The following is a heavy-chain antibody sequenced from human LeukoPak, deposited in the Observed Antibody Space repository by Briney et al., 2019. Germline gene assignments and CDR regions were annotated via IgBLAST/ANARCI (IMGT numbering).Heavy chain of an antibody. CDR3: ASRCYYYDSSGCPGY. J-gene: IGHJ4*02. V-gene: IGHV4-4*02. Sequence: SETLSLTCAVSGGSISSSNWWSWVRQPPGKGLEWIGEIYHSGSTNYNPSLKSRVTISVDKSKNQFSLKLSSETAADTAVYYCASRCYYYDSSGCPGYWGQGTLVTVSS. CDR1: GGSISSSNW. CDR2: IYHSGST. D-gene: IGHD3-22*01.